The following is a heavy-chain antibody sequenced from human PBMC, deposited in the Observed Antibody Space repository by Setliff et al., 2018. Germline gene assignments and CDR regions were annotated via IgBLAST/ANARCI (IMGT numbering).Heavy chain of an antibody. CDR3: VRDRAAIVVGPPTAAFDI. V-gene: IGHV1-18*01. D-gene: IGHD2-2*01. CDR2: ISGYNGYT. Sequence: ASVKVSCKTLGKSFTKYDFHWVRQATGQGLEWMGWISGYNGYTVYAQKLQGRVTLTTDTSTGTAYMEVRSLRSDDTAQYYCVRDRAAIVVGPPTAAFDIWGQGTMVTVSS. J-gene: IGHJ3*02. CDR1: GKSFTKYD.